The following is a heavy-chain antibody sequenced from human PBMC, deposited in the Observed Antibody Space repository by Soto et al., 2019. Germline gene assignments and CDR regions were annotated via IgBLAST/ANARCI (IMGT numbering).Heavy chain of an antibody. CDR2: ISYDGNTK. V-gene: IGHV3-30-3*01. CDR1: GFTFSSSA. Sequence: QAQLVESGGGVVQPGRSLRLSCAASGFTFSSSAMHWVRQAPGKGLDWVAVISYDGNTKYYEDSVRGRFSISRDNSNDTRYLQMNSLSPEDTGLYFCAVDNLFRGCWTADMEGWGQGTRVSVSS. J-gene: IGHJ6*02. D-gene: IGHD5-12*01. CDR3: AVDNLFRGCWTADMEG.